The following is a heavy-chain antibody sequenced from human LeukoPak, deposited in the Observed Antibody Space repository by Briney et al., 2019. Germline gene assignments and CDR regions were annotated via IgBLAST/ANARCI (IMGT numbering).Heavy chain of an antibody. CDR2: IYSGGST. V-gene: IGHV3-66*01. J-gene: IGHJ4*02. Sequence: GGSLRLSCAASGITVSSNYMSWVRQAPGKGLEWVSVIYSGGSTYYADSVKGRFTISRDNAKNSLYLQMNSLRAEDTAVYYCARVRNDRDGYYFDYWGQGTLVTVSS. CDR3: ARVRNDRDGYYFDY. D-gene: IGHD5-24*01. CDR1: GITVSSNY.